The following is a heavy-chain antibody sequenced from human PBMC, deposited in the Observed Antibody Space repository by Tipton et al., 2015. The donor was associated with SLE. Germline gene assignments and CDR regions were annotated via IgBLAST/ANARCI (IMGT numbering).Heavy chain of an antibody. CDR3: AKGQSLYDSSAFDY. V-gene: IGHV3-33*03. D-gene: IGHD3-22*01. Sequence: SGFTFSSYGMHWVRQAPGKGLEWVAVIWYDGSNKYYIDSVKGRFTISRDNSKKMLYLQMNSLRAEDTAVYYCAKGQSLYDSSAFDYWGQGTLVTVSS. J-gene: IGHJ4*02. CDR2: IWYDGSNK. CDR1: GFTFSSYG.